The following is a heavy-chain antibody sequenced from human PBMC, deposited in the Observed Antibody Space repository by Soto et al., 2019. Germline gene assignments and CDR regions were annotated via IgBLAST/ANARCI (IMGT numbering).Heavy chain of an antibody. CDR2: ISAYNGNT. D-gene: IGHD4-17*01. Sequence: ASVKVSCKASGYTFTSYCTSWVRHAPGQGLEWMGWISAYNGNTNYAQKLQGRVTMTTDTSTSTAYMELRSLRSDDTAVYYCARDRAVTHDAFDIWGQGTMVTVSS. J-gene: IGHJ3*02. V-gene: IGHV1-18*01. CDR3: ARDRAVTHDAFDI. CDR1: GYTFTSYC.